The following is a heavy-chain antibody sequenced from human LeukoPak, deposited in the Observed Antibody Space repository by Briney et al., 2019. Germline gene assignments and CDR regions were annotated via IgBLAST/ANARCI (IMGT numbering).Heavy chain of an antibody. Sequence: GESLKISCKGSGYSFTTYWIGWVRQMPGKGLEWMGFIYPGDSDTRYSPSFQGQVTISADKSISAAYLQWSSLKASDPAMYYCVRRGDSSGYPGSYYFDYWGQGTLVTVSS. CDR1: GYSFTTYW. CDR3: VRRGDSSGYPGSYYFDY. V-gene: IGHV5-51*01. J-gene: IGHJ4*02. CDR2: IYPGDSDT. D-gene: IGHD3-22*01.